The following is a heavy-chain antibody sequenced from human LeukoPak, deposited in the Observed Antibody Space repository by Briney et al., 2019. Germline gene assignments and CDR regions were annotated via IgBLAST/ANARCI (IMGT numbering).Heavy chain of an antibody. V-gene: IGHV3-30*04. Sequence: GGSLRLSCAAPGFTFSSYAMHWVRQAPGKGLEWVAVISYDGSNKYYADSVKGRFTISRDNSKNTLYLQMNSLRAEDTAVYYCARDLSANTAIMDYWGQGTLVTVSS. D-gene: IGHD5-18*01. CDR3: ARDLSANTAIMDY. CDR1: GFTFSSYA. J-gene: IGHJ4*02. CDR2: ISYDGSNK.